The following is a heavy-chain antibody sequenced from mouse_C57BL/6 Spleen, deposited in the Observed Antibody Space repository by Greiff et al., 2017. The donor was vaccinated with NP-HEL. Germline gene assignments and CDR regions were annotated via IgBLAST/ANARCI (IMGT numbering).Heavy chain of an antibody. Sequence: EVMLVESGGGLVQPGGSMKLSCVASGFTFSNYWMNWVRQSPEKGLEWVAQIRLKSDNYATHYAESVKGRFTISRDDSKSSVYLQMNNLRAEDTGIYYCTGADLFDYWGQGTTLTVSS. V-gene: IGHV6-3*01. CDR1: GFTFSNYW. CDR2: IRLKSDNYAT. CDR3: TGADLFDY. J-gene: IGHJ2*01.